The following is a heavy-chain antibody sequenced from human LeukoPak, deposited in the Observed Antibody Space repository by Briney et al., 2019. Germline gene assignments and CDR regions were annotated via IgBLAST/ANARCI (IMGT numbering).Heavy chain of an antibody. J-gene: IGHJ3*02. Sequence: PGGSLRLSCAASGFTFSSYSMNWVRQAPGKGLEWVSSIISIRSYIYYAESVKGRFTISRDNAKNSLYLQMNSLRAEDTAVYYCAREGPNYYGSGSYFRGDAFDIWGQGTMVTVSS. D-gene: IGHD3-10*01. V-gene: IGHV3-21*01. CDR2: IISIRSYI. CDR3: AREGPNYYGSGSYFRGDAFDI. CDR1: GFTFSSYS.